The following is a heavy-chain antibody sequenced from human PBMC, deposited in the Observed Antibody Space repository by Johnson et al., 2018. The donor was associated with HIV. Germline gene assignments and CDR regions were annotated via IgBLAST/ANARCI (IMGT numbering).Heavy chain of an antibody. V-gene: IGHV3-30-3*01. CDR2: ISSDGSNK. J-gene: IGHJ3*02. D-gene: IGHD1-26*01. Sequence: QVQLVESGGGVVQPGRSLRLSCAASGFTFSSYAMHWVRQAPGKGLEWVAVISSDGSNKYYADSVKGRFTISRDNSKNTLYLQMNSLRAEDTAVYYCARSPGIVGAKGDAFDIWGQGTMVTVSS. CDR3: ARSPGIVGAKGDAFDI. CDR1: GFTFSSYA.